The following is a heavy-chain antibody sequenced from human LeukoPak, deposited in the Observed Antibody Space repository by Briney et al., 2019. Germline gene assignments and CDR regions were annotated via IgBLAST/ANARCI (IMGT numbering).Heavy chain of an antibody. V-gene: IGHV3-15*01. J-gene: IGHJ4*02. Sequence: PGRSLRLSCAASGFTFSNAWLTWVRQAPGKGLEWVGRIKRKSDGGTTEYAAPVQGRFTISRDDSKSTLYLQMNSLKTEDTGVYYCTSTLGYWGQGTLVTVSS. CDR3: TSTLGY. CDR1: GFTFSNAW. CDR2: IKRKSDGGTT. D-gene: IGHD7-27*01.